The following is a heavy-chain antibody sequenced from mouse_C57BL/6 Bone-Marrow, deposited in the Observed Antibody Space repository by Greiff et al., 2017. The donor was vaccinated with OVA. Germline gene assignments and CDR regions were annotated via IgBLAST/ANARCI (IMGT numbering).Heavy chain of an antibody. J-gene: IGHJ3*01. Sequence: QVQLQQPGAELVKPGASVKLSCKASGYTFTSYWMPWVKPRPGPGLEWIGMIHPNSGSPNYYEKFKSKATLTVDKTSSTAYMQLSILTSEDSAVYYCASAYYSNYGFAYWGQGTLVTVSA. CDR1: GYTFTSYW. CDR2: IHPNSGSP. CDR3: ASAYYSNYGFAY. V-gene: IGHV1-64*01. D-gene: IGHD2-5*01.